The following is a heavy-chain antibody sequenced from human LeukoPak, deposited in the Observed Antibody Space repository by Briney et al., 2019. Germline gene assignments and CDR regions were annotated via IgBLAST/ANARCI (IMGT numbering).Heavy chain of an antibody. V-gene: IGHV1-46*01. CDR2: INPSGGST. Sequence: ASVKVSCKASGYTFTSYYMHWVRQAPGQGLEWMGIINPSGGSTSYAQKFQGRVTMTRDTSISTAYMELSRLRSDDTAVYYCARARSSSGWYNWFDPWGQGTLVTVSS. CDR3: ARARSSSGWYNWFDP. CDR1: GYTFTSYY. J-gene: IGHJ5*02. D-gene: IGHD6-19*01.